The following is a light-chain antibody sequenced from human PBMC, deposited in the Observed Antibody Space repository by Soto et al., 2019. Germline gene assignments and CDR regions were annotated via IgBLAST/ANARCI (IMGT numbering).Light chain of an antibody. V-gene: IGLV2-14*01. J-gene: IGLJ1*01. CDR2: DVS. CDR1: SSDVGYNY. CDR3: SSYTSSSTLLYV. Sequence: QSALTQPASVSGSPGQSITISCTGTSSDVGYNYVSWYQQHPGKAPKLMIYDVSNRPSGVSNRFSGSKSGNTASLTISGLQAEDEADYYCSSYTSSSTLLYVFGTGTKVTVL.